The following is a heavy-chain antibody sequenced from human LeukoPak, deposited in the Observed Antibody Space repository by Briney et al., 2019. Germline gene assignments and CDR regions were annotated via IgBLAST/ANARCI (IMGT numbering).Heavy chain of an antibody. CDR2: ISYDGSNK. J-gene: IGHJ5*02. CDR1: GGSFSGYY. CDR3: ARSRYSGRRRGFDP. V-gene: IGHV3-30-3*01. Sequence: LSLTCAVYGGSFSGYYWSWIRQPPGKGLEWVAVISYDGSNKYYADSVKGRFTISRDNSKNTLYLQMNSLRAEDTAVYYCARSRYSGRRRGFDPWGQGTLVTVSS. D-gene: IGHD1-26*01.